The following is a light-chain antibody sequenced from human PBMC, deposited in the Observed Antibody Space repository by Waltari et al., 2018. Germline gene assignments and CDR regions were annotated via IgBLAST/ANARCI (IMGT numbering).Light chain of an antibody. CDR2: ANN. V-gene: IGLV1-51*01. CDR3: GTWDSSLSAGV. Sequence: QSVLTQPPSVSAAPGQKVTISCSGSNSKLLIYANNKRPSGIPDRFSGSKSGTSATLGITGLQTGDEADYYCGTWDSSLSAGVFGGGTKLTVL. J-gene: IGLJ3*02. CDR1: NS.